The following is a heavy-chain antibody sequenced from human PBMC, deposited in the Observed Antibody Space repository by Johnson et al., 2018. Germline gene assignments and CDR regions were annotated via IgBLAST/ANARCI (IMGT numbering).Heavy chain of an antibody. Sequence: QVQLVQSGAEVKKPGSSVKVSCKASGGTFSSYTISWVRQAPGQGLEWMGGIIPIFGTANYAQKFQGRVTITADESTSTAYMELSSLRSEDQAVYYGTTDLLREQMVRRWWRMDVWGKGTTVTVSS. V-gene: IGHV1-69*01. CDR2: IIPIFGTA. D-gene: IGHD3-10*01. CDR3: TTDLLREQMVRRWWRMDV. J-gene: IGHJ6*04. CDR1: GGTFSSYT.